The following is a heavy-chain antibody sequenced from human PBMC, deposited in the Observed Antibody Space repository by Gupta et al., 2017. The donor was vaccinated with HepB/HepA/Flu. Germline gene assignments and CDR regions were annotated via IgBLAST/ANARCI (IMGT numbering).Heavy chain of an antibody. J-gene: IGHJ4*02. Sequence: QLQLQESGPGLVKPSETLSLTCTVSGGSISSSSYYWGWIRQPPGKGLEWIGSIYYSGSTYYNPSLKSRVTISVDTSKNQFSLKLSSVTAADTAVYYGARLEVVVPAARRPKGYFDYWGQGTLVTVSS. CDR2: IYYSGST. V-gene: IGHV4-39*01. CDR3: ARLEVVVPAARRPKGYFDY. CDR1: GGSISSSSYY. D-gene: IGHD2-2*01.